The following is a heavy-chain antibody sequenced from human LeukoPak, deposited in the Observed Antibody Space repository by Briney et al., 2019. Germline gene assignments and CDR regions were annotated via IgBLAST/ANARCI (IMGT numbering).Heavy chain of an antibody. V-gene: IGHV1-2*02. CDR1: GYTFTGYY. J-gene: IGHJ4*02. Sequence: ASVKVSCKASGYTFTGYYMRWVRQAPGQGLERMGWINPNSGGTNYAQKFQGRVTMTRDTSISTAYMELSRLRSDDTAVYYCARDLVYSGYETFDYWGQGTLVTVSS. D-gene: IGHD5-12*01. CDR3: ARDLVYSGYETFDY. CDR2: INPNSGGT.